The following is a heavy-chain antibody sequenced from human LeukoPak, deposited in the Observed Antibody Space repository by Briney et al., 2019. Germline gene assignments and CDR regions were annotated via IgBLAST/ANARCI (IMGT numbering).Heavy chain of an antibody. CDR3: ARVHSQANYYYGMDV. CDR1: GFTFSSYS. V-gene: IGHV3-21*01. CDR2: ISSSSSYI. J-gene: IGHJ6*02. D-gene: IGHD6-13*01. Sequence: GGSLRLSCAASGFTFSSYSMNWVRQAPGKGLEWVPSISSSSSYIYYADSVKGRFTISRDNAKNSLYLQMNSLRAEDTAVYYCARVHSQANYYYGMDVWGQGTTVTVSS.